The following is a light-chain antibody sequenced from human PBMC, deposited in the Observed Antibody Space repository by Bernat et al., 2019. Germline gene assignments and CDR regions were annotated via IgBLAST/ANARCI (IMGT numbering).Light chain of an antibody. V-gene: IGKV1-16*02. CDR1: QDISNY. Sequence: DIQMTQSPSSLSASVGDRVTITRRASQDISNYVAWFQQKPVRAPKSLIYAASTLLSGVPSKFSGSGSVTDFTLTINSLQPEDFATYYCQQYNSYPFSFGQGTRLEIK. J-gene: IGKJ5*01. CDR3: QQYNSYPFS. CDR2: AAS.